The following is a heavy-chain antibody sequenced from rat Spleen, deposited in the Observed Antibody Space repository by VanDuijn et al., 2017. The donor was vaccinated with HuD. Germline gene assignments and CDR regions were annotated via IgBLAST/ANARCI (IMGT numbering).Heavy chain of an antibody. Sequence: EVQLVESGGGLVQPGRSMKLSCAASGFTFSDYGMAWVLQAPTKGLEWIASITGGGGNTYYRDSVKGRFTISRDNAKSTLYLQMNSLRSEDTATYYCTKAAVYYFDYWGQGVMVTVSS. CDR2: ITGGGGNT. CDR1: GFTFSDYG. J-gene: IGHJ2*01. V-gene: IGHV5-25*01. D-gene: IGHD1-2*01. CDR3: TKAAVYYFDY.